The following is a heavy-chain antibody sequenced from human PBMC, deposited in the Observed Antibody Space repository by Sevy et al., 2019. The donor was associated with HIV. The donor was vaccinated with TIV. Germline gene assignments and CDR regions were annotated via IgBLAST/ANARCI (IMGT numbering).Heavy chain of an antibody. D-gene: IGHD6-19*01. Sequence: GGSLRLSCAASGFTFSSYAMHWVRQAPGKGLEWVVVISYDGSNKYYADSVKGRFTISRDNSKNTLYLQMNSLRAEDTAVYYCARGRTAVADNDYWGQGTLVTVSS. J-gene: IGHJ4*02. CDR2: ISYDGSNK. CDR3: ARGRTAVADNDY. V-gene: IGHV3-30-3*01. CDR1: GFTFSSYA.